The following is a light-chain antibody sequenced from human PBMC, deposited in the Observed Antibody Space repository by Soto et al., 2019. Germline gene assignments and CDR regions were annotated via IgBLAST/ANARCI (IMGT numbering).Light chain of an antibody. CDR2: WAS. J-gene: IGKJ2*01. V-gene: IGKV4-1*01. Sequence: DIVLTQSPDSLAVSLGERATINCKSSRSLLYSPNNKMYLSWYQQKPGQPPTLLISWASSRKSGVPDRFSGSGSGTDFTLTISTLQAEDVAVYYCPQYYFTPFTFGQGTKLEIK. CDR1: RSLLYSPNNKMY. CDR3: PQYYFTPFT.